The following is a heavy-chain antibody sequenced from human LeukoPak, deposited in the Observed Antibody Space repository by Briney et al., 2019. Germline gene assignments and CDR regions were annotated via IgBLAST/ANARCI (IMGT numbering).Heavy chain of an antibody. CDR2: MNPNSGNT. D-gene: IGHD3-22*01. CDR3: ARGGITMIY. J-gene: IGHJ4*02. Sequence: ASVTVSCTASGYTFTSYGISWVRQAPGQGLEWMGWMNPNSGNTGYAQKFQGRVTMTRNTSISTAYMELSSLRSEDTAVYYCARGGITMIYWGQGTLVTVSS. V-gene: IGHV1-8*02. CDR1: GYTFTSYG.